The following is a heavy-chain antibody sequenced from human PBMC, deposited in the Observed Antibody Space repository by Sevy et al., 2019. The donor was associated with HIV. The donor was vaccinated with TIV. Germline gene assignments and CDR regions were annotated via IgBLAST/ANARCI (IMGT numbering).Heavy chain of an antibody. Sequence: ASVKVSCKASGGTFSSYAISWVRQAPGQGLEWMGGIIPIFGTANYAQKFQGRVTITADESTSTAYMELSSLGSEETAVYYCAREKPPRYCSSTSCYTGGNWFDPWGQGTLVTVSS. D-gene: IGHD2-2*02. CDR1: GGTFSSYA. V-gene: IGHV1-69*13. J-gene: IGHJ5*02. CDR3: AREKPPRYCSSTSCYTGGNWFDP. CDR2: IIPIFGTA.